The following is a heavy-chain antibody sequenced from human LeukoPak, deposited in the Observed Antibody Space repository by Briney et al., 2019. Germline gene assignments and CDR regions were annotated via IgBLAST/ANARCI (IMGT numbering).Heavy chain of an antibody. V-gene: IGHV4-61*01. J-gene: IGHJ4*02. D-gene: IGHD1-1*01. Sequence: SETLSLTCTVSGGSVNSGSYYWNWIRQPPGKGLEWIGYIYYSGSTNYNPSLKSRVTISVDTSKNQFSLKLSSVTAADTAVYYCASYVAKTKNWYFDYWGQGTLVTVSS. CDR3: ASYVAKTKNWYFDY. CDR1: GGSVNSGSYY. CDR2: IYYSGST.